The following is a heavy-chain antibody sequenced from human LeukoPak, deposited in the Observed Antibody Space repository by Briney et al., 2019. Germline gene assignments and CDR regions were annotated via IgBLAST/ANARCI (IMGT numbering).Heavy chain of an antibody. V-gene: IGHV3-30*18. D-gene: IGHD5-12*01. CDR3: AKDPSRPSDDYSYFDY. J-gene: IGHJ4*02. CDR2: ISYDGSNK. CDR1: GFTFSSYG. Sequence: GGSLRLSCAASGFTFSSYGMHWVRQAPGKGLEWVAVISYDGSNKYYADSVKGRFTISRDNSKNTLYLQMNSLRAEDTAVYYCAKDPSRPSDDYSYFDYWGQGTLVTVSS.